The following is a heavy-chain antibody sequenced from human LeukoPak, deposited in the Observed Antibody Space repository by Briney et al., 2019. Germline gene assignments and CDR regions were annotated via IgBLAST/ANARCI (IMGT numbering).Heavy chain of an antibody. Sequence: PSETLSLTCAVYGGSFSSYYWSWIRQPAGKGLEWIGRIYTSGSTNYNPSLKSRVTMSVDTSKNQFSLKLSSVTAADTAVYYCARGNHDYGDLDYWGQGTLVTVSS. V-gene: IGHV4-59*10. CDR1: GGSFSSYY. D-gene: IGHD4-17*01. CDR2: IYTSGST. CDR3: ARGNHDYGDLDY. J-gene: IGHJ4*02.